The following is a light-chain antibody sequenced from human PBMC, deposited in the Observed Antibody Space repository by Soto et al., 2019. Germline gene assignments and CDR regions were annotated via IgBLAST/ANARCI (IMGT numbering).Light chain of an antibody. Sequence: QSVLTQPPSVSGSPGQSITISCTGTSSNVGGYNHVSWYQQYPGKAPKLMIYDVSNRPSGVSDRFSGSNSGNTASLTISGLQAEDEDDYCCSSFTSRSHVLFGGGTKLTVL. V-gene: IGLV2-14*01. J-gene: IGLJ2*01. CDR3: SSFTSRSHVL. CDR1: SSNVGGYNH. CDR2: DVS.